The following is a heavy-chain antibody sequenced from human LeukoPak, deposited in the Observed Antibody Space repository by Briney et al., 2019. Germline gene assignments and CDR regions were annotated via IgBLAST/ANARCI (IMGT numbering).Heavy chain of an antibody. V-gene: IGHV4-31*03. CDR3: ARTTVVAKYFDY. CDR2: IYYSGST. CDR1: GGSISSGVYY. D-gene: IGHD4-23*01. Sequence: PSETLSLTCTVSGGSISSGVYYWSWIRQHPGKGLEWIGYIYYSGSTYYNPSLKSRLTISVDTSKNQFSLKLSSVTAADTAVYYCARTTVVAKYFDYWGQGTLVTVSS. J-gene: IGHJ4*02.